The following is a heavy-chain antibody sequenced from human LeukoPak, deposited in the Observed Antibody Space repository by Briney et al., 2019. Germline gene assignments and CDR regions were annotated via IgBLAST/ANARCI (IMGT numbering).Heavy chain of an antibody. V-gene: IGHV3-21*01. CDR2: ISSSIYI. D-gene: IGHD4-23*01. CDR3: AREGYYGGYIDY. Sequence: GGSLRLSSAPSGFTFSSSSMNWVRQAPGKGLEWVSYISSSIYIYYADSVKGRCTISRDNAKNSLYLQMNSLRAEDTAVYYCAREGYYGGYIDYWGQGTLVTVSS. CDR1: GFTFSSSS. J-gene: IGHJ4*02.